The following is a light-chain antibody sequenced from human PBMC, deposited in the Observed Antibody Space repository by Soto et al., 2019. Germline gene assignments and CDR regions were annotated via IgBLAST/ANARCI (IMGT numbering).Light chain of an antibody. CDR2: EVS. J-gene: IGLJ2*01. CDR3: SSYTSSTTQVI. Sequence: QSALTQPASVSGSPGQSITISCTGTSSDIGGYNYVSWYQQHPGKAPKLIIYEVSDRPSEVSNRFSGSKSGNTASLTISGLQAEDEADYYCSSYTSSTTQVIFGGGTQLTVL. CDR1: SSDIGGYNY. V-gene: IGLV2-14*01.